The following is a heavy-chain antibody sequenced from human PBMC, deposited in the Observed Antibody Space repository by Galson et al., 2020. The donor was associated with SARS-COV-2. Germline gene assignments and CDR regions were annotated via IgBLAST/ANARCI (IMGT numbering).Heavy chain of an antibody. CDR2: IDWDDDK. D-gene: IGHD3-9*01. CDR1: GFSLSTSGMC. CDR3: ARSHYDILTGYYFLLDY. Sequence: SGPTLVKPTQTLTLTCTFSGFSLSTSGMCVSWIRQPPGKAMEWLARIDWDDDKYYSTSLKTRLTISKDTSKNQVVLTMTNMDPVDTATYYCARSHYDILTGYYFLLDYWGQGTLVTVSS. V-gene: IGHV2-70*11. J-gene: IGHJ4*02.